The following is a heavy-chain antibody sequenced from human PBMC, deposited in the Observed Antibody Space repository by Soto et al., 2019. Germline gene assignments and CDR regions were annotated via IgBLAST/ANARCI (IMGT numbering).Heavy chain of an antibody. Sequence: LSLTCTVSGGSISSYYWSWIRQPPGKGLEWIGYIYYSGSTNYNPSLKSRVTISVDTSKNQFSLKLSSVTAADTAVYYCARTLGRCTNGVCSPYYYYYGMDVWGQGTTVTVSS. CDR3: ARTLGRCTNGVCSPYYYYYGMDV. CDR1: GGSISSYY. D-gene: IGHD2-8*01. CDR2: IYYSGST. V-gene: IGHV4-59*01. J-gene: IGHJ6*02.